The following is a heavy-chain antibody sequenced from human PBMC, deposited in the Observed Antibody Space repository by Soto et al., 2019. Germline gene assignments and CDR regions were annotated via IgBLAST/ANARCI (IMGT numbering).Heavy chain of an antibody. D-gene: IGHD6-25*01. CDR2: ISAFNGDT. Sequence: QVPLVQSGSEVKKPGASVNVSCKAFGYTFTSYGFSWVRQVPGQGLEWLGWISAFNGDTQYAQTMKGRLTVTTDTSTTTVHMQLRSLTPADTAVYYCPREAGWQRMVPYDWGQGTLVSVS. CDR3: PREAGWQRMVPYD. J-gene: IGHJ4*02. V-gene: IGHV1-18*04. CDR1: GYTFTSYG.